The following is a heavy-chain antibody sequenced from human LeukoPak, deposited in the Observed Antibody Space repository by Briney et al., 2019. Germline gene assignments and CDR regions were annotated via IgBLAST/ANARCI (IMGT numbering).Heavy chain of an antibody. CDR1: GFVFSSHG. CDR3: ARDIAARRFDY. CDR2: IWYDGTNK. D-gene: IGHD6-6*01. Sequence: GGSLRLSCAASGFVFSSHGMHWVRQAPGKGLEWVAVIWYDGTNKYYADSVEGRFTISRDNSKNTLYLQMNSLRADDTAVYYCARDIAARRFDYWGQGTLVTVSS. V-gene: IGHV3-33*01. J-gene: IGHJ4*02.